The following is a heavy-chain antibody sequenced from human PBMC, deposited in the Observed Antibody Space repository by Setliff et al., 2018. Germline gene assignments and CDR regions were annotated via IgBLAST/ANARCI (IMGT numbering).Heavy chain of an antibody. CDR1: GFIFGDYA. J-gene: IGHJ6*03. CDR2: IRNKAYGGTT. CDR3: AREGVDTRSSTDYRYYMDV. V-gene: IGHV3-49*04. D-gene: IGHD5-18*01. Sequence: GGSLRLSCTTSGFIFGDYAITWVRQAPGKGLEWVGFIRNKAYGGTTEYAASVKGRFTISRDESKSIAYMELSSLTSDDTAVYYCAREGVDTRSSTDYRYYMDVWGQGTTVTV.